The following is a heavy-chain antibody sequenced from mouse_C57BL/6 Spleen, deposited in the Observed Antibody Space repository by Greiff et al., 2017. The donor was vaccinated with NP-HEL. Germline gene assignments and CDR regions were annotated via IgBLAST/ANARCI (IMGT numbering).Heavy chain of an antibody. CDR3: ARSEDDVRGFAY. CDR2: IYPGDGDT. D-gene: IGHD2-3*01. Sequence: LVESGPELVKPGASVKISCKASGYAFSSSWMNWVKQRPGKGLEWIGRIYPGDGDTNYNGKFKGKATLTADKSSSTAYMQLSSLTSEDSAVYFCARSEDDVRGFAYWGQGTLVTVSA. V-gene: IGHV1-82*01. J-gene: IGHJ3*01. CDR1: GYAFSSSW.